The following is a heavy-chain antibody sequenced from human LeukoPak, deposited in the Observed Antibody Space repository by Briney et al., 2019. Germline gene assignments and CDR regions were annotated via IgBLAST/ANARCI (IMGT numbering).Heavy chain of an antibody. V-gene: IGHV4-34*01. Sequence: SETLSLTCAVYGGSFSGYYWTWIRQPPGKGLEWIGEINHSGSTNYNPSLKSRVTISVDTSKNQFSLKLSSVTAADTAVYYCARRVAGTLFWFDPWGQGTLVTVSS. CDR3: ARRVAGTLFWFDP. J-gene: IGHJ5*02. D-gene: IGHD6-19*01. CDR2: INHSGST. CDR1: GGSFSGYY.